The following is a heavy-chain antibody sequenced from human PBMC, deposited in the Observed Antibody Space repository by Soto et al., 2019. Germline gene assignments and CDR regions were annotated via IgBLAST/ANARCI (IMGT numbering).Heavy chain of an antibody. CDR1: GFTFSSYW. V-gene: IGHV3-74*01. Sequence: EVQLVESGGGLVQPGGSLRLSCAASGFTFSSYWMHWVRQPPGKGLMWVSRINPDGSGTNYADSVKGRFTMSRDNAKNTSYLQMNSLGADDTAVYYCARGVGDYWGQGTLVSVCS. D-gene: IGHD2-15*01. CDR2: INPDGSGT. J-gene: IGHJ4*02. CDR3: ARGVGDY.